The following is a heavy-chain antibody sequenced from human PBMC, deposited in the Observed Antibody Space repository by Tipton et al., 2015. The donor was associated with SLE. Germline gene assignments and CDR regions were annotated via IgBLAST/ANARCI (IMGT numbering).Heavy chain of an antibody. CDR2: IYTSGST. V-gene: IGHV4-4*08. D-gene: IGHD3-22*01. CDR1: GGSISSYY. J-gene: IGHJ3*02. Sequence: LRLSCTVSGGSISSYYWRWIRQPPGKGLEWIGYIYTSGSTNYNPSLKTRVTISVDTSKNQFSRKLSSGTAADTAVYFCARYDYYDSIRTAFDIWGQGTMVTVSS. CDR3: ARYDYYDSIRTAFDI.